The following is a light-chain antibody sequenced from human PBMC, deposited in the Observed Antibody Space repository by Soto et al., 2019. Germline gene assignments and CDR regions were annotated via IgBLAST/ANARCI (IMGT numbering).Light chain of an antibody. Sequence: QSALTQPRSVSGSPGQSVTISCTGSSSDVGSYKYVSWYQQHPGKAPKLMIYDVSKRPSGVPDRFFGSKSGNTASLTISGLQAEDEADYYCCSYAGSYTVIFGGGTKVTVL. V-gene: IGLV2-11*01. CDR2: DVS. CDR1: SSDVGSYKY. CDR3: CSYAGSYTVI. J-gene: IGLJ2*01.